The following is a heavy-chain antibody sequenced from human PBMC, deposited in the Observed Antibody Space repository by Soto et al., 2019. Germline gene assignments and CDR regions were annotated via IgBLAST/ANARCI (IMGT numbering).Heavy chain of an antibody. D-gene: IGHD3-16*01. Sequence: QEQLVESGGGVVPPGRSLRLSCAASGFAFNNFGIHWFRQAPGKGLEWAAVMWYDGRNKYYADSVKGRFTISRDNSKNTAYLDMNSLRAGDTAVYYCARDGGGPTRTRTGAPDYLGQGTLDPVSS. CDR2: MWYDGRNK. CDR1: GFAFNNFG. V-gene: IGHV3-33*01. J-gene: IGHJ4*02. CDR3: ARDGGGPTRTRTGAPDY.